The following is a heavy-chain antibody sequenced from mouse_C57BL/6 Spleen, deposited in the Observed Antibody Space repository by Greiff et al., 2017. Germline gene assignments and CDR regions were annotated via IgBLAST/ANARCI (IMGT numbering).Heavy chain of an antibody. CDR1: GYTFTDYY. CDR3: ARGLEGSYPWYLDV. CDR2: INPNNGGT. D-gene: IGHD2-10*01. Sequence: EVQLQQPGPELVKPGASVKISCKASGYTFTDYYMHWVKQSHGQSLEWIGMINPNNGGTNYNQKFKGKATLTVDKSSSTAYMELRSLTSEDSAVYYCARGLEGSYPWYLDVWGTGTTVTVSS. J-gene: IGHJ1*03. V-gene: IGHV1-26*01.